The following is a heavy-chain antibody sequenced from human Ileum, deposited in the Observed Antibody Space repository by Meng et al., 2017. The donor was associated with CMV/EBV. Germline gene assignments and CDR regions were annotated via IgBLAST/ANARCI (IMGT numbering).Heavy chain of an antibody. V-gene: IGHV3-74*01. Sequence: GFTCSRRWLDWIHQAPGNGLVWLSRISPDQSTTTYAASVRSRFTISRDNTKNTLYLQMNSLRAEDTAVYYCARDTSLGGTGPHFDSWGQGTLVTVSS. CDR1: GFTCSRRW. J-gene: IGHJ4*02. D-gene: IGHD2-8*02. CDR3: ARDTSLGGTGPHFDS. CDR2: ISPDQSTT.